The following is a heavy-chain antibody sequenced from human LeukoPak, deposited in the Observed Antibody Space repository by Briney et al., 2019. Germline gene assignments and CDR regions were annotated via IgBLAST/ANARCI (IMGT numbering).Heavy chain of an antibody. D-gene: IGHD6-13*01. CDR1: GDSVTTTNFY. V-gene: IGHV4-39*01. Sequence: RASETLSLTCTVSGDSVTTTNFYWGWIRQAPGKGLEWIGSLYYSVNTYYKPSLKSRVTISVDTSLNQFSLILTSVTAADTGVYYCARLRVQQLASSYYMDVWGKGTTVTVSS. CDR3: ARLRVQQLASSYYMDV. J-gene: IGHJ6*03. CDR2: LYYSVNT.